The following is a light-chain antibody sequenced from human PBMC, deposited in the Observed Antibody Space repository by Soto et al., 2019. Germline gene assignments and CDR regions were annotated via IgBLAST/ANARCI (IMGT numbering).Light chain of an antibody. J-gene: IGKJ1*01. Sequence: AIQMTQSPSSLSASVGDRVTSKCRASQDVGNHLVWYRQRPGKVPKLLIYDASNLENGVPSRFSGGGFGTDFSLTINNLQPEDFATYYCLQHYSYAPTFGQGTEVEV. CDR3: LQHYSYAPT. CDR2: DAS. V-gene: IGKV1-6*01. CDR1: QDVGNH.